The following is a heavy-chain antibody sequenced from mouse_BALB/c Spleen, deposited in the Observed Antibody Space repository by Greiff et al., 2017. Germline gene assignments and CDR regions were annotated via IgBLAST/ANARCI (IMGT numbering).Heavy chain of an antibody. CDR3: ARLGGYEDFDY. D-gene: IGHD2-2*01. V-gene: IGHV5-12-1*01. CDR2: ISSGGGST. J-gene: IGHJ2*01. Sequence: EVKLVESGGGLVKPGGSLKLSCAASGFAFSSYDMSWVRQTPEKRLEWVAYISSGGGSTYYPDTVKGRFTISRDNAKNTLYLQMSSLKSEDTAMYYCARLGGYEDFDYWGQGTTLTVSS. CDR1: GFAFSSYD.